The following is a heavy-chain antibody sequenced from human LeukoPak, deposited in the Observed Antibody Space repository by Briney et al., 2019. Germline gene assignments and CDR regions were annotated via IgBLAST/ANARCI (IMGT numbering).Heavy chain of an antibody. D-gene: IGHD1-1*01. CDR2: INHSGST. CDR1: GGSFSGYY. Sequence: SETLSLTCAVYGGSFSGYYWSWIRQPPGKGLEWIGEINHSGSTNYNPSLKSRVTISVDTSKNQFSLKLSSATAADTAVYYCARGGNDTNWYFDLWGRGTLVTVSS. CDR3: ARGGNDTNWYFDL. J-gene: IGHJ2*01. V-gene: IGHV4-34*01.